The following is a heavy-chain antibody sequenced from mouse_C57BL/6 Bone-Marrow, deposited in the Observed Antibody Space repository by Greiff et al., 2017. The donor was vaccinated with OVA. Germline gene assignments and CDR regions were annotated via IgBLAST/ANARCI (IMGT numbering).Heavy chain of an antibody. CDR3: ARIAPITKYFDY. J-gene: IGHJ2*01. Sequence: QVTLKVSGPGILPPSQTLSLTCSFSGFSLSTFGMGVVWIRQPSGQGLEWLAHIWWDDDKYYNPALKIRLTISKDTSKNQVFLKSANVDTADTATYYCARIAPITKYFDYWGQGTTLTVSA. CDR2: IWWDDDK. CDR1: GFSLSTFGMG. D-gene: IGHD1-1*01. V-gene: IGHV8-8*01.